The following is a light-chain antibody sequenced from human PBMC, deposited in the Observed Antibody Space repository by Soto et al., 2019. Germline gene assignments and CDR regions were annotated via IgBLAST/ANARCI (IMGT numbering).Light chain of an antibody. CDR2: GAS. J-gene: IGKJ4*01. CDR1: QSVSNSY. CDR3: QQYGSSPLT. V-gene: IGKV3-20*01. Sequence: EIVLTQSPGTLSLSPGERATLSCRASQSVSNSYLAWYQQTPGQAPRLLIYGASSRASGIPDRFSGSGSGTDFSLTISRLEPEDFGVYYCQQYGSSPLTFGGGTKVEIK.